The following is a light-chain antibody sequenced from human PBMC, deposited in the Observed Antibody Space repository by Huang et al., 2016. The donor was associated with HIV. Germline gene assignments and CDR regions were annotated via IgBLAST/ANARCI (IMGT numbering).Light chain of an antibody. CDR3: QQYYSPPYT. V-gene: IGKV1-NL1*01. CDR2: AAS. Sequence: IQMTQSPSSLSASVGDRVTITCRASQDIGDSFAWYQQKPGKAPNRLLYAASRLISGVPSRFGGSGSGTDHTLTTSRLQPGDLATYYCQQYYSPPYTFGQGTNLEIK. CDR1: QDIGDS. J-gene: IGKJ2*01.